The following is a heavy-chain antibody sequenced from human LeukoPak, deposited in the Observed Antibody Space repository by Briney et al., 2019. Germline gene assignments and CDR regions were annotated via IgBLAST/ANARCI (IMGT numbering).Heavy chain of an antibody. J-gene: IGHJ6*03. CDR1: GYSISSGYY. V-gene: IGHV4-38-2*01. CDR2: IYHSGST. CDR3: ARSEYMDV. Sequence: PSETLSLTCAVSGYSISSGYYWGWIRQPPGKGLEWIGSIYHSGSTYYNPSLKSRVTISVDTSKNQFSLKLSSVTAADTAVYYCARSEYMDVWGKGTTVTVSS.